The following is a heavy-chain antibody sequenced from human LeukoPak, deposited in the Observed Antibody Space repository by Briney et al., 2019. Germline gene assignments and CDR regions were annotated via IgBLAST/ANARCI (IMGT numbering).Heavy chain of an antibody. V-gene: IGHV3-30-3*01. J-gene: IGHJ4*02. CDR3: ARCGGSYLPSH. CDR2: ISYDGSNK. D-gene: IGHD1-26*01. CDR1: GFTFSSYA. Sequence: PGGSLSLSCAASGFTFSSYAMHWVRQAPGKGLEWVAVISYDGSNKYYADSVKGRFTISRDNSKNTLYLQMNSLRAEDTAVYYCARCGGSYLPSHWGQGTLVTVSS.